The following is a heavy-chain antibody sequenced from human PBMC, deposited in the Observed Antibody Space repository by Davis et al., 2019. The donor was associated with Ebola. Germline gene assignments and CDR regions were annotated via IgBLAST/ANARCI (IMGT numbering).Heavy chain of an antibody. CDR3: ARGGVAYSDLDY. Sequence: AASVKVSCKASGNTIRTYTIDWVRQAPGQGLEWMGGIIPLFGTTNYAQKFRGRVMITADKSTRKAYMELNSLTSEDTAVYFCARGGVAYSDLDYWGQGTLVAVSS. CDR1: GNTIRTYT. J-gene: IGHJ4*02. V-gene: IGHV1-69*06. D-gene: IGHD2-21*01. CDR2: IIPLFGTT.